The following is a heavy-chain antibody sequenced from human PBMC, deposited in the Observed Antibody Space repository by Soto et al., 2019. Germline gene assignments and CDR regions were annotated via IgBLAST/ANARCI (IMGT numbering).Heavy chain of an antibody. V-gene: IGHV3-48*01. Sequence: GGSLRLSCAASGFTFNNYGMHWVRQAPGKGLEWVSYISSSSSTIYYADSVKGRFTISRDNSKNTLYLQMNSLRAEDTAVYYCAKAPIRYCSGGNCYYYGMDVWGQGTTVTVSS. CDR3: AKAPIRYCSGGNCYYYGMDV. CDR1: GFTFNNYG. CDR2: ISSSSSTI. D-gene: IGHD2-15*01. J-gene: IGHJ6*02.